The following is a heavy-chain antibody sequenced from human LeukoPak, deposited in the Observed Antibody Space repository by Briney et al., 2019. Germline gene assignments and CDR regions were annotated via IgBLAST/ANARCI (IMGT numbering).Heavy chain of an antibody. Sequence: GGSLRLSCAGTGFTFSNYWMNWVRQAPGKGLEWVANIKEGGSRINYVDSVKGRFTISRDNAKNSVYLQMGNLRAEDTAVYYCVGSSGWLFDYWGQGILVAVSS. CDR3: VGSSGWLFDY. CDR2: IKEGGSRI. V-gene: IGHV3-7*01. D-gene: IGHD6-19*01. J-gene: IGHJ4*02. CDR1: GFTFSNYW.